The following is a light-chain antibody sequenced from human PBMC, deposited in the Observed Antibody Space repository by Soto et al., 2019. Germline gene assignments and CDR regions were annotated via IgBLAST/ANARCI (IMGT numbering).Light chain of an antibody. Sequence: QAVVTQPPSASGTPGQRVTISCSGSSSNIGSNYVYWYQQLPGTAPKLLIYRNNQRPSGVHDRFSGSKSGTSASLAISGLRSEDEADYYCAAWDDSLREVFGGGTKLTVL. J-gene: IGLJ2*01. CDR3: AAWDDSLREV. CDR2: RNN. CDR1: SSNIGSNY. V-gene: IGLV1-47*01.